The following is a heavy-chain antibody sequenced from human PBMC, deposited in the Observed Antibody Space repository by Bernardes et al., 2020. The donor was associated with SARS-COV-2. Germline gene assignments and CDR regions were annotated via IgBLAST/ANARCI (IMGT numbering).Heavy chain of an antibody. Sequence: GGSLRLSCAASGFTFSNYAMHWVRQAPGKGLEWLAVISSDGSDKYYVDSVKGRFTISRDNSKNTLYLQMNSLRADDTAVYYCAKVRLEIRAVADYFHHWGQGTLVTVSS. D-gene: IGHD6-19*01. CDR3: AKVRLEIRAVADYFHH. J-gene: IGHJ1*01. CDR2: ISSDGSDK. V-gene: IGHV3-30*18. CDR1: GFTFSNYA.